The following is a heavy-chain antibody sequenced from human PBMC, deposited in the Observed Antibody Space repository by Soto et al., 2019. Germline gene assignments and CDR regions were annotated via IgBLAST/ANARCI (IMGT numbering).Heavy chain of an antibody. Sequence: QVQLVQSGAEVKKPGASVKVSCKASGYTFTTYGIAWVRQAPGQGLEWMGWISASNGNTNYAQKLQGRVSMTTDTSTNSAYMEIRRLESDDKAVYDCASDGYFDYWGQRTLVTDSS. CDR2: ISASNGNT. CDR3: ASDGYFDY. J-gene: IGHJ4*02. CDR1: GYTFTTYG. V-gene: IGHV1-18*01.